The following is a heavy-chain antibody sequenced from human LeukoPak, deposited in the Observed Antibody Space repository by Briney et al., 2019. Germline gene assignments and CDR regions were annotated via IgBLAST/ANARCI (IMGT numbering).Heavy chain of an antibody. CDR1: GGTFSSYA. Sequence: GASVKVSCKASGGTFSSYAISWVRQAPGQGLEWMGGIIPIFGTANYAQKFQGRVTITADKSTSTAYMELSSLRSDDTAVYYCTEYGDYDDYWGQGTLVTVSS. CDR3: TEYGDYDDY. V-gene: IGHV1-69*06. D-gene: IGHD4-17*01. CDR2: IIPIFGTA. J-gene: IGHJ4*02.